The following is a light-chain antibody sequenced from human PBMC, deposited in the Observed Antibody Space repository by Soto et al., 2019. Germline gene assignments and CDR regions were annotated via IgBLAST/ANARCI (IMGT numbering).Light chain of an antibody. J-gene: IGLJ1*01. Sequence: QSALTQPPSASGSPGQSVTISCTGTSSDGGGYKYVSWYQQHPGKAPKLMIFEVNKRPSGVPDRFSGSKSGNTASLTVSGLQAEDEADYYCRSYAGINNLGVFGTGTKVTVL. CDR2: EVN. CDR3: RSYAGINNLGV. CDR1: SSDGGGYKY. V-gene: IGLV2-8*01.